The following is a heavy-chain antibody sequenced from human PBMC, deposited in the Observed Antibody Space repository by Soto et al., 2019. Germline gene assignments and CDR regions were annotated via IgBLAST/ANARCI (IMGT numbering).Heavy chain of an antibody. CDR1: GFSISTCGVG. V-gene: IGHV2-5*02. Sequence: SGPTLVNPTQTLTLTCTFSGFSISTCGVGVGWIRQPPGKALEWLAFIYWDDDKRYSPSLRSRLTIAKDTSKNEVVLTMTNMDPEDTATYFCAXRVHGSDTGWNTGIFDYWGHGTLVTVSS. CDR2: IYWDDDK. CDR3: AXRVHGSDTGWNTGIFDY. J-gene: IGHJ4*01. D-gene: IGHD1-1*01.